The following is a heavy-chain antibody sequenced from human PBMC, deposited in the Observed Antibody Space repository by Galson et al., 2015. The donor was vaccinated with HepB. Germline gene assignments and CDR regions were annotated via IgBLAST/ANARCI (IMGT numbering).Heavy chain of an antibody. Sequence: SLRLSCAASEFTFSDYYMSWIRQAPGKGLEWVSYISSSSSYTNYADSVKGRFTISRDNAKNSLYLQMNSLRAEDTAVYYCARDQDSYGYSGAFDIWGQGTMVTVSS. CDR3: ARDQDSYGYSGAFDI. J-gene: IGHJ3*02. CDR1: EFTFSDYY. V-gene: IGHV3-11*05. D-gene: IGHD5-18*01. CDR2: ISSSSSYT.